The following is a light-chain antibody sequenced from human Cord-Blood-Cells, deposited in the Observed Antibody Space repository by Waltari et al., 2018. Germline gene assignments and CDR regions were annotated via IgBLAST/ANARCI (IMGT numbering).Light chain of an antibody. J-gene: IGKJ3*01. Sequence: EIVFTQSPATLSLSPGERATPSCRASQSVSSYLAWYQPKPGQAPRLLIYDASNRATGIPARFSGSGSGTDFTLTISSLEPEDFAVYYCQQRSNWPLFTFGPGTKVDIK. CDR2: DAS. CDR1: QSVSSY. V-gene: IGKV3-11*01. CDR3: QQRSNWPLFT.